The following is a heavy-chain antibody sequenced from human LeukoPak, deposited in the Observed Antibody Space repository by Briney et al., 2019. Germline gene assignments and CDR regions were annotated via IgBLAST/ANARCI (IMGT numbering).Heavy chain of an antibody. J-gene: IGHJ4*02. V-gene: IGHV3-23*01. CDR1: GFTFSSYA. Sequence: GGSLRLSCAASGFTFSSYAMSWVRQAPGKGLEWVSAISGSGGSTYYADSVKGRFTISRDNSKNTLYLRMNSLRAEDTAVYYCAKAKYYDFWSGYYPDYWGQGTLVTVSS. CDR3: AKAKYYDFWSGYYPDY. D-gene: IGHD3-3*01. CDR2: ISGSGGST.